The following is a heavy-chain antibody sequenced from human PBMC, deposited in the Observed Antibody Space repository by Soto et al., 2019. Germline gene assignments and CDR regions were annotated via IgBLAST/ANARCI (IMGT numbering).Heavy chain of an antibody. V-gene: IGHV3-7*05. CDR1: GFTLSAYW. Sequence: EVQLEESGGDLVQPGGSLRLSCAASGFTLSAYWMTWVRQAPGKGLEWVANINRDGSKKSYLDSVRGRFTISRDNVGKSLYLQMDSLRADDTALYYCARDVSPGISSLYIDAFDIWGQGTMVTVSS. CDR3: ARDVSPGISSLYIDAFDI. D-gene: IGHD6-13*01. CDR2: INRDGSKK. J-gene: IGHJ3*02.